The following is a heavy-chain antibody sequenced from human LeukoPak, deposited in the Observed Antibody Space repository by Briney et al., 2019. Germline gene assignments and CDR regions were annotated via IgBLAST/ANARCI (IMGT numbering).Heavy chain of an antibody. CDR3: ARALGMVDTAIAR. CDR2: MYYSWSN. CDR1: GGSISSGGYY. V-gene: IGHV4-31*03. J-gene: IGHJ4*02. Sequence: SETLSLTCTVSGGSISSGGYYWSWIRQHPGKGLGWIGYMYYSWSNYYNPSLKSRVTISVDTSKHQFSLKLSSVTAADTAVYFCARALGMVDTAIARWGQGTLVTVSS. D-gene: IGHD5-18*01.